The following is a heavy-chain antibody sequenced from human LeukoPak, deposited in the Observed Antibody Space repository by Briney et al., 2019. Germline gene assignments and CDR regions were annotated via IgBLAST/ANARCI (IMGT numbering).Heavy chain of an antibody. D-gene: IGHD6-6*01. CDR3: ARENEYSSSSFDY. V-gene: IGHV3-48*03. J-gene: IGHJ4*02. Sequence: SGGSLRFSCAASGFTFSSYDMNWVRQAPGKGLEWVSYISSGASAIYYADSVEGRFTISRDNAQNSLYLQMNSLRAEDTAVYYCARENEYSSSSFDYWGQGTLVTVSS. CDR2: ISSGASAI. CDR1: GFTFSSYD.